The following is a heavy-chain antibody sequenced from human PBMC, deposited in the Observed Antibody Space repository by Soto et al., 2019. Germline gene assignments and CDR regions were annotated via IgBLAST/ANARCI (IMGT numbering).Heavy chain of an antibody. Sequence: QVQLVESGGGVVQPGRSLRLSCAASGFTFSSYGMHWVRQAPGKGLEWVAVISYDGSNKYYADSVKGRFTISRDNSKNTLYLHMNSLRAEDTAVYYCAKDLRRASSWYYYYGMDVWGQGTTVTVSS. J-gene: IGHJ6*02. D-gene: IGHD6-13*01. CDR1: GFTFSSYG. CDR2: ISYDGSNK. V-gene: IGHV3-30*18. CDR3: AKDLRRASSWYYYYGMDV.